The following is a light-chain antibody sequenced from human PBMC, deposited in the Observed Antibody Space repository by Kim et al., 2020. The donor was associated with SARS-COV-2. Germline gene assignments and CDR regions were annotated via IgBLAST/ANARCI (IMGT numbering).Light chain of an antibody. CDR3: GADHGSGHKFVYV. Sequence: CTLSIGYSNYKVDWYQQRPGKGPRFVMRVGTGGSVGSKGDGIPDRFSVLGSGLNRYLIIKNIQEEDESDYHCGADHGSGHKFVYVFGTGTKVTVL. CDR1: IGYSNYK. CDR2: VGTGGSVG. V-gene: IGLV9-49*01. J-gene: IGLJ1*01.